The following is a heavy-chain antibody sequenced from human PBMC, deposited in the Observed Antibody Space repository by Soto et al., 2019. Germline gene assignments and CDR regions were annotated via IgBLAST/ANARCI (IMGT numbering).Heavy chain of an antibody. CDR2: INTDNGDP. J-gene: IGHJ4*02. D-gene: IGHD2-8*02. CDR1: GYTFTGHA. Sequence: QVQLVQSGTEVKKPGAAVDISCRASGYTFTGHAMQWVRQAPGQSPEWMGWINTDNGDPKYSQNFQDRLTFTSDTPAATAYMHLNNLRSEDTAVYFCARDPGAGTGDYFDFLGQGTLVTVSS. CDR3: ARDPGAGTGDYFDF. V-gene: IGHV1-3*04.